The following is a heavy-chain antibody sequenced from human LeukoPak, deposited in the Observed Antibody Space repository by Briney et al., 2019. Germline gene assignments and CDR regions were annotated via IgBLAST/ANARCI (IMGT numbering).Heavy chain of an antibody. D-gene: IGHD4-23*01. Sequence: GGSLRLSCAASGFTFSNYWMHWVRQAPGKGLVWVSRINSDGINTSYADSVKGRFTISRDNARNSLYLQMNSLRAEDTALYYCARDGDTVLTRGYYYYMDVWGKGTTVTVSS. V-gene: IGHV3-74*01. CDR2: INSDGINT. CDR3: ARDGDTVLTRGYYYYMDV. CDR1: GFTFSNYW. J-gene: IGHJ6*03.